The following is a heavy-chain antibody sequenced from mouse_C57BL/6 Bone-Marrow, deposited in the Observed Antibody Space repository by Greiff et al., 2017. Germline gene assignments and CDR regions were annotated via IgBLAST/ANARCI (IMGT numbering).Heavy chain of an antibody. Sequence: VNVVESGPGLVQPSQSLSITCTVSGFSLTRYGVHWVRQSPGKGLEWLGVIWSGGSTDYNAAFISSRSIRKDNSKGQVFFKMISLQADDTAIYYCARRELTGTPMDYWGQGTSVTVSS. V-gene: IGHV2-2*01. J-gene: IGHJ4*01. CDR3: ARRELTGTPMDY. D-gene: IGHD4-1*01. CDR2: IWSGGST. CDR1: GFSLTRYG.